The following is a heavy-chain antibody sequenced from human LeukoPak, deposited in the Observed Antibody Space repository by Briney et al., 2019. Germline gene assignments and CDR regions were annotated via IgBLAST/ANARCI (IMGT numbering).Heavy chain of an antibody. CDR2: IKPKSGAT. J-gene: IGHJ4*02. V-gene: IGHV1-2*02. CDR3: ARVREWEEISGAIPDYFDY. CDR1: GCTFTGHF. D-gene: IGHD3-3*01. Sequence: ASVKVSCXASGCTFTGHFMNWVRQAPEQGLEWMGWIKPKSGATAYAQKFQGRVTMTRDTAINTAYLELSSLTSDDTAVYYCARVREWEEISGAIPDYFDYWGQGTLITVSS.